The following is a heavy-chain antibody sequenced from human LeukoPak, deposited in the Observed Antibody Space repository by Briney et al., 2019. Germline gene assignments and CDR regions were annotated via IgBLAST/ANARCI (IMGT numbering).Heavy chain of an antibody. V-gene: IGHV4-39*01. D-gene: IGHD1-26*01. CDR2: IYYAGDT. CDR1: GGPVSSSSYY. Sequence: SGTLSLTCTVSGGPVSSSSYYWGWVRQSPEKGLECIGTIYYAGDTYYNPSLESRLTISVDTSKDQFSLKLRSVTAADTAVYYCATWDSGRYSQIDNWGQGTLVTVSS. CDR3: ATWDSGRYSQIDN. J-gene: IGHJ4*02.